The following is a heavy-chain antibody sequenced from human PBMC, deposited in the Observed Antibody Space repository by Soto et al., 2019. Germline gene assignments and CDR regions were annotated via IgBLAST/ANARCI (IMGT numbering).Heavy chain of an antibody. Sequence: QVQLQESGPGLVKPSGTLSLTCAVSGGSISSTNWWIWVRQPPGKGLEWIGEIDHSGSTNYNPSLKSXXTXSXXKPKTQFSLKLSSVTAADTAVYYCVRDSGNGWKDYWGQGTLVTVSS. J-gene: IGHJ4*02. CDR3: VRDSGNGWKDY. CDR2: IDHSGST. D-gene: IGHD6-19*01. V-gene: IGHV4-4*02. CDR1: GGSISSTNW.